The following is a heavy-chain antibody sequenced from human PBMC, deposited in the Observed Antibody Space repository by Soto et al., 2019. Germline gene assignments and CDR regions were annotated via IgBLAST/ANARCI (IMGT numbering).Heavy chain of an antibody. CDR2: IYPGDSDT. V-gene: IGHV5-51*01. Sequence: GESLKISCKGSGYSFTSYWIGWVRQMPGKGLEWMGIIYPGDSDTRYSPSFQGQVTISADKSISTAYLQWSSLKASDTAMYYCARVFYGSGSYYNYFDYWGQGTLVTVSS. CDR3: ARVFYGSGSYYNYFDY. D-gene: IGHD3-10*01. CDR1: GYSFTSYW. J-gene: IGHJ4*02.